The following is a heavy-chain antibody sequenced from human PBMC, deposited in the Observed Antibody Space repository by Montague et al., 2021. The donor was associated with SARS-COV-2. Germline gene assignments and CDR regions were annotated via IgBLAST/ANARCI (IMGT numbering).Heavy chain of an antibody. V-gene: IGHV2-5*02. J-gene: IGHJ5*02. CDR2: IYWDDDK. CDR3: ARYGDYGSWFDP. D-gene: IGHD4-17*01. Sequence: PALVKPRQTLTPTCTFSGFSLNTSGEGVGWVRQPPGKALEWLALIYWDDDKRYSPSLKSRSTISKDTTKNEVVLTVANMDPVDTATYYCARYGDYGSWFDPWGQGTLVTVSS. CDR1: GFSLNTSGEG.